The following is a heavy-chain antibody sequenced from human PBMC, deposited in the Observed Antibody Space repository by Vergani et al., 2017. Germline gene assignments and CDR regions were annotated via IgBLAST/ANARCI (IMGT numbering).Heavy chain of an antibody. V-gene: IGHV4-39*07. J-gene: IGHJ4*02. CDR3: ATGYGSGSYRLGPNFDY. CDR2: IYYSGST. CDR1: GGSISSSSYY. D-gene: IGHD3-10*01. Sequence: QLQLQESGPGLVKPSETLSLTCTVSGGSISSSSYYWGWIRQPPGKGLEWIGSIYYSGSTYYNPSLKSRVTISVDTSKNQFSLKLSSVTAADTAVYYCATGYGSGSYRLGPNFDYWGQGTLVTVSS.